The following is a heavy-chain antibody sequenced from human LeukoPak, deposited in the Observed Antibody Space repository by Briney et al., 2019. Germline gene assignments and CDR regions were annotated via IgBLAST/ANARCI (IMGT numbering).Heavy chain of an antibody. D-gene: IGHD4-17*01. CDR2: INPNSGGT. CDR1: GYTFTGYY. J-gene: IGHJ6*03. Sequence: GASVKVSCKASGYTFTGYYMHWVRQAPGQGLEWMGWINPNSGGTNYAQKFQGRVTMTRDTSISTAYMELSRLRSDDTAVYYCARDYSVSYYYCYYMDVWGKGTTVTVSS. CDR3: ARDYSVSYYYCYYMDV. V-gene: IGHV1-2*02.